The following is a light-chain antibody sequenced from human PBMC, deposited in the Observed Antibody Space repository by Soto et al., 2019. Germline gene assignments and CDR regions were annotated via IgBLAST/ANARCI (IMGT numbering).Light chain of an antibody. J-gene: IGKJ5*01. CDR2: DAS. CDR1: QSVSSY. Sequence: EIVLTQSPATLSLSPGERATLSCRASQSVSSYLAWYQQRPGQAPRLLIYDASNRATGVPARFSGSGSGTDFTLTISSLETEDFAVYYCQKRSSWPPTVGKGTRREIK. CDR3: QKRSSWPPT. V-gene: IGKV3-11*01.